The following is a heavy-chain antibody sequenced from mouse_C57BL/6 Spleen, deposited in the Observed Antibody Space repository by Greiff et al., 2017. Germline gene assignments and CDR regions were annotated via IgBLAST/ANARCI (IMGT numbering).Heavy chain of an antibody. D-gene: IGHD4-1*01. CDR3: TAGTWFAY. V-gene: IGHV14-4*01. Sequence: VQLQQSGAELVRPGASVKLSCTASGFNIKDDYMHWVKQRPEQGLEWIGWIDPENGDTEYASKFQGKATITADKSSNTAYLQLSSLTSEDTAVYYCTAGTWFAYWGQGTLVTVSA. CDR2: IDPENGDT. CDR1: GFNIKDDY. J-gene: IGHJ3*01.